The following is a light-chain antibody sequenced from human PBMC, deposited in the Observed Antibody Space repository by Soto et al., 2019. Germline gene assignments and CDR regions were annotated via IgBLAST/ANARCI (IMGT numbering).Light chain of an antibody. J-gene: IGKJ4*01. CDR1: QSLLHSNGYNY. CDR3: MHALQNPLT. Sequence: DLVMTQSPLSLPVTPGEPASISCRSSQSLLHSNGYNYLDWYLQKPGQSPQLLFYLGSNQASGIHDSFSGSGSGTDSTHKSNRVEAEDVGVYYCMHALQNPLTCGGGTKEEIK. V-gene: IGKV2-28*01. CDR2: LGS.